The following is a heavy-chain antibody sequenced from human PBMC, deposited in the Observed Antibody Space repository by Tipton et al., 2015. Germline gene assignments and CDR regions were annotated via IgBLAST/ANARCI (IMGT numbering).Heavy chain of an antibody. D-gene: IGHD3-10*01. CDR1: GYTLTRYG. CDR3: AKEGSAGEGDY. Sequence: QLVQSGAEVKKPGASVKVSCKASGYTLTRYGVSWVRQAPGQGLERMGWISAYNGDTNYIKKLQGRVTMTTDTSTNTAYMELRSLRYDDTAVYYCAKEGSAGEGDYWGQGTLVTVSS. V-gene: IGHV1-18*01. CDR2: ISAYNGDT. J-gene: IGHJ4*02.